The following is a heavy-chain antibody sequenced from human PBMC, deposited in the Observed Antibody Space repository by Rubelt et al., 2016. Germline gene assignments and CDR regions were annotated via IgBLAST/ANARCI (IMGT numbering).Heavy chain of an antibody. J-gene: IGHJ4*02. V-gene: IGHV3-11*06. D-gene: IGHD2-15*01. CDR3: ASVLDVVVPEGAYFFDS. Sequence: SVRGRFTISRDNAKNSLSLQMNGLSAEDTAVYYCASVLDVVVPEGAYFFDSWGQGTLVTVSS.